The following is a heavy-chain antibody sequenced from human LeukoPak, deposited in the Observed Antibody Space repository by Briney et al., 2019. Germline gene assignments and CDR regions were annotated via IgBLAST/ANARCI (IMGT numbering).Heavy chain of an antibody. Sequence: ASVKVSCKASGYTFTSYDINWVRQAPGQGLEWMGWINPNSGNTGYAQKFQGRVTMTRNTSISTAYMELSRLRSDDTAVYYCARGGDLWTNWFDPWGQGTLVTVSS. CDR2: INPNSGNT. J-gene: IGHJ5*02. CDR3: ARGGDLWTNWFDP. CDR1: GYTFTSYD. D-gene: IGHD3/OR15-3a*01. V-gene: IGHV1-8*01.